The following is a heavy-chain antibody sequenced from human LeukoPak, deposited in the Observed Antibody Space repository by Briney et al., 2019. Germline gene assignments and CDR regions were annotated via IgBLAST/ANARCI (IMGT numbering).Heavy chain of an antibody. V-gene: IGHV3-30*03. Sequence: PGGSLRLSCAASGFTFSSYWMSWVRQAPGKGLEWVAVISYDGSNKYYADSVKGRFTISRDNSKNTLYLQMNSLRAEDTAVYYCARDLYYYGSGSFGKYYYYSMDVWGQGTTVTVSS. CDR1: GFTFSSYW. CDR3: ARDLYYYGSGSFGKYYYYSMDV. J-gene: IGHJ6*02. CDR2: ISYDGSNK. D-gene: IGHD3-10*01.